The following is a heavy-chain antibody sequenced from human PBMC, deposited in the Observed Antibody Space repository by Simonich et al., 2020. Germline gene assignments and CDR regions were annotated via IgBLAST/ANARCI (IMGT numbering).Heavy chain of an antibody. Sequence: QVQLQESGPGLVKPSETLSLTCAVSGYSISSGYYWGWIRKPPGKGLEWIGSIDHRGSTYYNPSLKSRVTISVDTSKNQFSLKLSSVTAADTAVYYCARVGYSNYYYYGMDVWGQGTTVTVSS. V-gene: IGHV4-38-2*01. CDR3: ARVGYSNYYYYGMDV. CDR1: GYSISSGYY. CDR2: IDHRGST. J-gene: IGHJ6*02. D-gene: IGHD6-13*01.